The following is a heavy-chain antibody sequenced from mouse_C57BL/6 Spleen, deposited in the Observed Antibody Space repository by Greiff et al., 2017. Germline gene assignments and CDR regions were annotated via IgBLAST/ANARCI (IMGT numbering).Heavy chain of an antibody. Sequence: QVQLKQSGAELVRPGTSVKVSCKASGYAFTNYLIEWVKQRPGQGLEWIGVINPGSGGTNYNEKFKGKATLTADKSSSTAYMQLSSLTSEDSAVYFCAREGGYGYDGDFDYWGQGTTLTVSS. CDR1: GYAFTNYL. CDR2: INPGSGGT. V-gene: IGHV1-54*01. CDR3: AREGGYGYDGDFDY. D-gene: IGHD2-2*01. J-gene: IGHJ2*01.